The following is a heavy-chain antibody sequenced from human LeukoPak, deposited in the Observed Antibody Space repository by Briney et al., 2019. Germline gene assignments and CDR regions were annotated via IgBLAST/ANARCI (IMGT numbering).Heavy chain of an antibody. J-gene: IGHJ3*02. Sequence: NPSETLSLTCTVSGGSISSYYWSWIRQPAGKGLEWIGRIYTSGNTNYNPSLKSQVTVSMDTSKNQFSLNLNSVTAADTAVYYCARDRAGDSFDIWGQGTMVTVSS. CDR3: ARDRAGDSFDI. CDR1: GGSISSYY. V-gene: IGHV4-4*07. CDR2: IYTSGNT. D-gene: IGHD7-27*01.